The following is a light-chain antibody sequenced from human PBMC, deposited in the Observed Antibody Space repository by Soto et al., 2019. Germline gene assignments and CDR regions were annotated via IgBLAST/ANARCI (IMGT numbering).Light chain of an antibody. Sequence: DIQMTQSPATLAVSVGDRVSLTCRASQSIDTWLAWYQQKPGKAPNLLIYKASRLKSVVPSRFSGSGSGTEFTPTTRSLQHAECGSYYCPQYMNDYGTFGQGKKVDVK. V-gene: IGKV1-5*03. CDR3: PQYMNDYGT. J-gene: IGKJ1*01. CDR2: KAS. CDR1: QSIDTW.